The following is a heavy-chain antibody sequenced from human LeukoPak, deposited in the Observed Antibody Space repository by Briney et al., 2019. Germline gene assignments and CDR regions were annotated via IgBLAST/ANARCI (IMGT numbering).Heavy chain of an antibody. J-gene: IGHJ4*02. CDR2: INHSGST. CDR3: ARVRGEGRIVVVPAAKYYFDY. V-gene: IGHV4-34*01. D-gene: IGHD2-2*01. CDR1: GGSFSGYY. Sequence: SETLSLTCAVYGGSFSGYYWSWIRQPPGKVLEWIGEINHSGSTNYNPSLKSRVTISVDTSKNHSSLKLSSVTAADTAVYYCARVRGEGRIVVVPAAKYYFDYWGQGTLVTVSS.